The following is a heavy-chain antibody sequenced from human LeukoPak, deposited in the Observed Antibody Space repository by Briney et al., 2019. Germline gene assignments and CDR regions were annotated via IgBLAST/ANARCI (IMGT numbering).Heavy chain of an antibody. D-gene: IGHD6-13*01. CDR1: GFTFSSYE. CDR3: ARSYVAAAGTGAFDI. J-gene: IGHJ3*02. CDR2: ISSSGSTI. Sequence: GGSLRLSCAASGFTFSSYEMNWVRQAPGKGLEWVSYISSSGSTIYYVDSVKGRFTISRDNAKNSLYLQMNSLRAEDTAVYYCARSYVAAAGTGAFDIWGQGTMVTVSS. V-gene: IGHV3-48*03.